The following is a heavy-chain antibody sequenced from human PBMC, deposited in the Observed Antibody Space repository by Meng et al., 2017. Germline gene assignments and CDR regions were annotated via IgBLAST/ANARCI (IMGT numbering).Heavy chain of an antibody. CDR2: IYSGGST. CDR1: GFTVSSNY. J-gene: IGHJ5*02. V-gene: IGHV3-66*02. Sequence: VRLGEPGGGVGQPGGSLRLSCAASGFTVSSNYMSWVRQAPGKGLEWVSVIYSGGSTYYADSVKGRFTISRDNSKNTLYLQMNSLRAEDTAVYYCARTSRNYYSSGSYGFDPWGQGTLVTVSS. D-gene: IGHD3-10*01. CDR3: ARTSRNYYSSGSYGFDP.